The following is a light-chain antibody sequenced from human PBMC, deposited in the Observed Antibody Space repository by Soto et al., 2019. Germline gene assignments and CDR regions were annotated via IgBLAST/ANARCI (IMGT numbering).Light chain of an antibody. J-gene: IGKJ2*03. CDR2: GAS. CDR1: QSVSSSY. CDR3: QQYGSSPGYS. Sequence: EIVLTQSPGTLSLSPGERATLSCSASQSVSSSYLAWYRQKPGQAPRLLIYGASSRATGIPDRFSGSGSGTDFTLTISRLEPEDFAVYYCQQYGSSPGYSFGQGTKREIK. V-gene: IGKV3-20*01.